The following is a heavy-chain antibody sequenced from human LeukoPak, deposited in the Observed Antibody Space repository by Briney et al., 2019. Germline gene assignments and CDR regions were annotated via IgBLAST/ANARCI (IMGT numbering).Heavy chain of an antibody. J-gene: IGHJ4*02. CDR2: IRYDGSNK. CDR1: GFTFSSYG. CDR3: AKVGSGSYRGLDY. Sequence: GGSLRLSCAASGFTFSSYGMHWVRQAPGKGLEWVAFIRYDGSNKYYADSVKGRFTISRDNYKNTLYLQMNSLRAEDTAVYYCAKVGSGSYRGLDYWGQGTLVTVSS. V-gene: IGHV3-30*02. D-gene: IGHD1-26*01.